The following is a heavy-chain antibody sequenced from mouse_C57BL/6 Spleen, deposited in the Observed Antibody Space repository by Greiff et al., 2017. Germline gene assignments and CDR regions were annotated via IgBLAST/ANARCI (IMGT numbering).Heavy chain of an antibody. CDR1: GFTFSDYY. Sequence: EVKLLESGGGLVQPGGSLKISCAASGFTFSDYYMYWVRQTPEKRLEWVAFISNGGGGTYYPDTVKGRFTFSRDNAKNTLYLQMSRMKSEDTAMYYCARHDGYYHYLDYWGQGTTLTVSS. CDR2: ISNGGGGT. CDR3: ARHDGYYHYLDY. V-gene: IGHV5-12*01. D-gene: IGHD2-3*01. J-gene: IGHJ2*01.